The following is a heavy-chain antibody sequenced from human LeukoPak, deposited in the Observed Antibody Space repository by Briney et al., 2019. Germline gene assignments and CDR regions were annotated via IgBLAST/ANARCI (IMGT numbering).Heavy chain of an antibody. J-gene: IGHJ4*02. CDR3: AKDRGYYGSGSYSEIDY. Sequence: PGGSLRLSCAASGFTVSSNYMSWVRQAPGKGLEWVSVIYSGGSTYYADSVKGRFTISRDNSKNTLYLQMNSLRAEDTAVYYCAKDRGYYGSGSYSEIDYWGQGTLVTVSS. CDR1: GFTVSSNY. CDR2: IYSGGST. D-gene: IGHD3-10*01. V-gene: IGHV3-66*01.